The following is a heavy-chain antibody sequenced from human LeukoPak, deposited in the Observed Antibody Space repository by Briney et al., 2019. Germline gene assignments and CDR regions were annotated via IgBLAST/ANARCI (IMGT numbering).Heavy chain of an antibody. CDR2: IYSGGST. D-gene: IGHD6-6*01. Sequence: GSLRLSCAASGFTVSSNYMSWVRQAPGKGLEWVSVIYSGGSTYYADSVKGRFTISRDNSKNTLYLQMNSLRAEDTAVYYCARDYATSIAETLEDWGQGTLVTVSS. CDR1: GFTVSSNY. CDR3: ARDYATSIAETLED. J-gene: IGHJ4*02. V-gene: IGHV3-53*01.